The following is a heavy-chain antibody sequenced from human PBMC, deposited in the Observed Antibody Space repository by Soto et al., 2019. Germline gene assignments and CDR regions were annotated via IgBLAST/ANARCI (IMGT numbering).Heavy chain of an antibody. CDR3: ARTSARRAFDI. D-gene: IGHD6-25*01. CDR2: ISSSSNYT. V-gene: IGHV3-11*06. CDR1: GFTFSDYY. Sequence: QVQLVESGGGLVKPGGSLRLSCSASGFTFSDYYMSGIRQSPGKGLEWVSYISSSSNYTNFADSVKGRFTISRDNAKNSLYLQMNSLRAEDTAVYYCARTSARRAFDIWGQGTMVTVSS. J-gene: IGHJ3*02.